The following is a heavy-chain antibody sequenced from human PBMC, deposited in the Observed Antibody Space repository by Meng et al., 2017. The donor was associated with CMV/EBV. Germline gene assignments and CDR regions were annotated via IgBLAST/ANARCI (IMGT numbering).Heavy chain of an antibody. CDR2: IRYDGSNK. V-gene: IGHV3-30*02. J-gene: IGHJ6*02. Sequence: GESLKIPCAASGFTFSSYGMHWVRQAPGKGLEWVAFIRYDGSNKYYADSVKGRFTISRDNSKNTLYLQMNSLRAEDTAVYYCAKREGQGAYDFWSGYSNLYYYCGMDVWGQGTTVTVSS. CDR3: AKREGQGAYDFWSGYSNLYYYCGMDV. CDR1: GFTFSSYG. D-gene: IGHD3-3*01.